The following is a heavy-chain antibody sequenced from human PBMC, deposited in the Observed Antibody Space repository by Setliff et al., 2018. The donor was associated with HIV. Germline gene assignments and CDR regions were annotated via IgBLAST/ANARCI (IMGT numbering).Heavy chain of an antibody. CDR3: TTDVPTYYYDYIPADY. CDR1: GFTFSDYY. CDR2: ISSSGSTI. D-gene: IGHD3-22*01. Sequence: GGSLRLSCAASGFTFSDYYMSWIRQAPGKGLEWVSYISSSGSTIYYADSVKGRFTISRDNAKSSLYLQMNSLRAEDTAVYYCTTDVPTYYYDYIPADYWGQGTLVTVSS. V-gene: IGHV3-11*04. J-gene: IGHJ4*02.